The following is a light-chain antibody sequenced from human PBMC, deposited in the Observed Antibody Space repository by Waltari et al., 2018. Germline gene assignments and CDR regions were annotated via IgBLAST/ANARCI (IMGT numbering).Light chain of an antibody. V-gene: IGLV7-43*01. CDR3: LLYYGDARWV. CDR1: TGEVSSNYY. J-gene: IGLJ3*02. CDR2: STN. Sequence: QTVLTQEPSLTVSPGGTVTLTCASTTGEVSSNYYPNWLQQKPGQAPRSLIYSTNKKHDWTPARFSGSLLGGKAALTLSRAEPEDEADHYCLLYYGDARWVFGGGTKLTVL.